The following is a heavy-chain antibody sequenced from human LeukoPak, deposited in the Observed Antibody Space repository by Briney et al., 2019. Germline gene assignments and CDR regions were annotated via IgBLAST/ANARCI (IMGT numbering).Heavy chain of an antibody. CDR1: GFTFDDYG. V-gene: IGHV3-21*01. J-gene: IGHJ4*02. CDR3: ARVTAITNPPDY. Sequence: GGSLRLSCAASGFTFDDYGMSWVRQAPGKGLEWVSYISSSSSFIYYADSVKGRFTISRDNAKNALYLQMNSLRADDTAVYYCARVTAITNPPDYWGQGTLVTVSS. D-gene: IGHD4-4*01. CDR2: ISSSSSFI.